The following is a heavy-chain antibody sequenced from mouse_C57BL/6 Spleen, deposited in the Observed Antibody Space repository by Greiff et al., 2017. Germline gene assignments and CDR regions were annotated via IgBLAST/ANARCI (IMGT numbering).Heavy chain of an antibody. CDR2: IYPGSGST. Sequence: VQLQQPGAELVKPGASVKMSCKASGYTFTSYWITWVKQRPGQGLEWIGDIYPGSGSTNYHEKFKSKSTLTVDTSSSTAYMQLSSLTSEDSAVYYCAREDSSGYCLFDYWGQVTTLTVSS. CDR1: GYTFTSYW. CDR3: AREDSSGYCLFDY. D-gene: IGHD3-2*02. J-gene: IGHJ2*01. V-gene: IGHV1-55*01.